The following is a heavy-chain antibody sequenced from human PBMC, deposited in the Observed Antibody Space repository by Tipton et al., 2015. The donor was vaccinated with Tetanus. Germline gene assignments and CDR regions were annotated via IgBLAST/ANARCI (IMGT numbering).Heavy chain of an antibody. CDR3: AKFQVRVAAAGGMDV. V-gene: IGHV3-11*01. J-gene: IGHJ6*02. D-gene: IGHD6-13*01. Sequence: SLRLSCAASGFTFSDYYMSWIRQAPGKGLEWVSYISSSGSTIYYADSVKGRFTISRDNSKNTLYLQMNSLRAEDTAVYYCAKFQVRVAAAGGMDVWGQGTTVTVSS. CDR1: GFTFSDYY. CDR2: ISSSGSTI.